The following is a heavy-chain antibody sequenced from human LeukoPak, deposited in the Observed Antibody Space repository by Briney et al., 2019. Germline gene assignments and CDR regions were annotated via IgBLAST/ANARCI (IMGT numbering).Heavy chain of an antibody. CDR3: ARTPHYDSTYFDY. J-gene: IGHJ4*02. Sequence: PGGSLRLSCAASGLSFSSSGMNWVRQTPGKGLEWVSVIYPDGRTYYADSVRCRLTISRDNSKNTLYLQMNSLRAEDTAVYYCARTPHYDSTYFDYWGQGTLVIVSS. V-gene: IGHV3-66*01. CDR2: IYPDGRT. D-gene: IGHD3-22*01. CDR1: GLSFSSSG.